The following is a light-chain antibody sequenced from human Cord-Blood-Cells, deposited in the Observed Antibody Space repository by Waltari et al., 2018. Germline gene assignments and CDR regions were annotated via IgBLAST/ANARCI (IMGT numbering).Light chain of an antibody. CDR2: DDS. CDR3: QVWDSSSDHWV. J-gene: IGLJ3*02. Sequence: SYVLTQPPSVSVAPGKTARITCGGNNIGSKSVHWYQQKTGQAPVLVVYDDSGRPSGIPERFSGCNSGNTATLTSSRVEAGDEADYYCQVWDSSSDHWVFGGGTKLTVL. V-gene: IGLV3-21*03. CDR1: NIGSKS.